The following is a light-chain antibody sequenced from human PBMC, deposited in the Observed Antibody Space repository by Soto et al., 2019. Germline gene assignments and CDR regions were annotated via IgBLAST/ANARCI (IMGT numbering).Light chain of an antibody. CDR1: QSIGGS. Sequence: EIVMTQSPATLSVSPGERVTISCRASQSIGGSLAWYQQKPGQAPSLLIYGTSNRATGVPARFSGSGSGTDFTLTISSLQSEDFAVYYCQQYANWWAFGQGTKVEIK. V-gene: IGKV3-15*01. J-gene: IGKJ1*01. CDR2: GTS. CDR3: QQYANWWA.